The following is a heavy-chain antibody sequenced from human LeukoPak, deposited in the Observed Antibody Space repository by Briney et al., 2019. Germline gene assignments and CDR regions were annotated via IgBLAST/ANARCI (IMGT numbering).Heavy chain of an antibody. Sequence: PGRSLRLSCAASGFTFSSYYMHWVRQAPGKGLEWVAVISYDGSNKYYADSVKGRFTISRDNSKNTLYLQMNSLRVDDTAVYYCASDREDTANLHYFDYWGQGNLVTVSS. CDR1: GFTFSSYY. V-gene: IGHV3-30-3*01. D-gene: IGHD5-18*01. CDR3: ASDREDTANLHYFDY. J-gene: IGHJ4*02. CDR2: ISYDGSNK.